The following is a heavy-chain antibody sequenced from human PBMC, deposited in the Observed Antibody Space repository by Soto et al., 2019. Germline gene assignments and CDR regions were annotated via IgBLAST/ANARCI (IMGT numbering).Heavy chain of an antibody. J-gene: IGHJ4*02. CDR2: ISWDGGIT. V-gene: IGHV3-43*01. CDR1: GFTFNAYT. D-gene: IGHD3-9*01. CDR3: AKDSYDILTGQKGYLDS. Sequence: GGSLRLSCAASGFTFNAYTMHWVRQAPGKGLEWVSLISWDGGITYYGDSVKGRFTVSRDNSDNSLYLQMTSLRSDDTAFYYCAKDSYDILTGQKGYLDSWGQGT.